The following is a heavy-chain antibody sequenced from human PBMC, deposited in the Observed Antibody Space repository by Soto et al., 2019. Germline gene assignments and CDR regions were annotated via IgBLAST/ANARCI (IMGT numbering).Heavy chain of an antibody. CDR3: ARDYYGSGSYYAPGNWFDP. Sequence: PGGSLRLSCAASGFTFSSYGMHWVRQAPGKGLEWVAVIWYDGSNKYYADSVKGRFTISRDNSKNTLYLQMNSLRAEDTAVYYCARDYYGSGSYYAPGNWFDPWGQGTLVTVSS. D-gene: IGHD3-10*01. J-gene: IGHJ5*02. CDR2: IWYDGSNK. V-gene: IGHV3-33*01. CDR1: GFTFSSYG.